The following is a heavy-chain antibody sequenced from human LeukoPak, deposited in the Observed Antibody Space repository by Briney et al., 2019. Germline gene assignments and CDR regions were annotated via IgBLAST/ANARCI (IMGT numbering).Heavy chain of an antibody. D-gene: IGHD3-3*01. J-gene: IGHJ4*02. V-gene: IGHV4-39*07. Sequence: PSETLSLTCTVSGGSISNTFYYWGWIRQPPGKGLEWIGEINHSGSTNYNPSLKSRVTISVDTSKNQFSLKLSSVTTADTAVYYCARAFNFWSGYLAYWGQGTLVTVSS. CDR3: ARAFNFWSGYLAY. CDR2: INHSGST. CDR1: GGSISNTFYY.